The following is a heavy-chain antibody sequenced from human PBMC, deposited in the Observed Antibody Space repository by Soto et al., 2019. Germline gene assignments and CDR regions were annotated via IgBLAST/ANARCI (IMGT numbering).Heavy chain of an antibody. CDR3: ARHPSDFWFDP. J-gene: IGHJ5*02. V-gene: IGHV4-39*01. CDR2: IYYSGSA. D-gene: IGHD2-21*02. Sequence: SETLSLTCTVSGGSISSSSYYWGWIRQPPGKGLEWIGSIYYSGSAYYNPSLKSRVTVSVDTSKNQFSLKLSSVTAADTAVYYCARHPSDFWFDPWGQGTRVTVSS. CDR1: GGSISSSSYY.